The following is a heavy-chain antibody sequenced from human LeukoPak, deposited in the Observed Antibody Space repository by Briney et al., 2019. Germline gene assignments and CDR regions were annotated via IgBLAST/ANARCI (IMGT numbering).Heavy chain of an antibody. Sequence: PSETLSLTCAVYGGSFSGYYWSWIRQPPGKGLEWIGEINHSGSTNYNPSLKSRVTISVDTSKNQFSLKLSSVAAADTAVYYCAREYSGSSGAPWFDPWGQGTLVTVSS. V-gene: IGHV4-34*01. CDR2: INHSGST. D-gene: IGHD1-26*01. CDR3: AREYSGSSGAPWFDP. J-gene: IGHJ5*02. CDR1: GGSFSGYY.